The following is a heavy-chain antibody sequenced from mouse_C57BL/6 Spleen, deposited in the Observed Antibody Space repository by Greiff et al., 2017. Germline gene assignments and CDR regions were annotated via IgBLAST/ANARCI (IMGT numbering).Heavy chain of an antibody. CDR2: IDPEDGET. D-gene: IGHD3-2*02. CDR3: ARSRTAQATDYAMDY. Sequence: VQLQQSGAELVKPGASVKLSCTASGFNIKDYYMHWVKQRTEQGLEWIGRIDPEDGETKYAPKFQGKATITADTSSNTAYLQLRSLPSEDTAVYYCARSRTAQATDYAMDYWGQGTSVTVSS. CDR1: GFNIKDYY. V-gene: IGHV14-2*01. J-gene: IGHJ4*01.